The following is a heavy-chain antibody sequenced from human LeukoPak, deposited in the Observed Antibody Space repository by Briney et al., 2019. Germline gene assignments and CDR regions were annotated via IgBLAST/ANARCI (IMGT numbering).Heavy chain of an antibody. CDR2: INWNGGST. CDR1: GLTFSSYG. J-gene: IGHJ3*02. D-gene: IGHD2-2*02. V-gene: IGHV3-20*04. CDR3: ARRDIVVVPAAIFGAFDI. Sequence: GGTLRLSCAASGLTFSSYGMSWVRQAPGKGLEWVSGINWNGGSTGYADSVKGRFTISRDNAKNSLYLQMNSLRAEDTALYYCARRDIVVVPAAIFGAFDIWGQGTMVTVSS.